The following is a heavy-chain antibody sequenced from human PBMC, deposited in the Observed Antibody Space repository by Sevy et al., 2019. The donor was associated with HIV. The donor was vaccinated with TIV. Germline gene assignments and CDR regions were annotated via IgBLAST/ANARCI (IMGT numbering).Heavy chain of an antibody. CDR2: IYYSGFT. CDR3: ARGIVAYYFDY. CDR1: GDSISNYY. V-gene: IGHV4-59*01. J-gene: IGHJ4*02. Sequence: ETLSLTCTVSGDSISNYYWSWIRQPPGKGLEWIGYIYYSGFTNYNPSLKSRVTISVDTSKNQFSLKLSSVTAADTAVYYCARGIVAYYFDYWGQGTLVTVSS. D-gene: IGHD5-12*01.